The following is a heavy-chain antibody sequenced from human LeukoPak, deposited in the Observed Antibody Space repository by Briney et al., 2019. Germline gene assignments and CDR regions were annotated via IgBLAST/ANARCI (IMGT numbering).Heavy chain of an antibody. J-gene: IGHJ3*02. CDR1: GFTFTSSA. V-gene: IGHV1-58*01. CDR2: IVVGSGNT. CDR3: AAFLVGAHEMDI. Sequence: SVKVSCKASGFTFTSSAVQWVRQARGQRLEWIGWIVVGSGNTNYTQKFQERVTITRDMSTSTAYMELSSLRSEDTAVYYCAAFLVGAHEMDIWGQGTMVTVSS. D-gene: IGHD1-26*01.